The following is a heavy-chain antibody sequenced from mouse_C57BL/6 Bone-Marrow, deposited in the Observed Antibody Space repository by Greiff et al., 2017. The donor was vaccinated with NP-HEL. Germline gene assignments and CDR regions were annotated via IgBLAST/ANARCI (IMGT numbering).Heavy chain of an antibody. Sequence: QVQLKQPGAELVKPGASVKMSCKASGYTFTSYWITWVKQRPGQGLEWIGDIYPGSGSTNYNEKFKSKATLTVDTSSSTAYMQLSSLTSEDSAVYYCARRGTYYGSSYGYFDVWGTGTTVTVSS. D-gene: IGHD1-1*01. CDR2: IYPGSGST. V-gene: IGHV1-55*01. CDR3: ARRGTYYGSSYGYFDV. CDR1: GYTFTSYW. J-gene: IGHJ1*03.